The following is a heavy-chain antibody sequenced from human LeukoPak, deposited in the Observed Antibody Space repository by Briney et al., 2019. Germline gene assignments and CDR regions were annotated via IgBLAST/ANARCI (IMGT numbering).Heavy chain of an antibody. V-gene: IGHV3-21*04. Sequence: PGGSLRLSCAASGFTFSSYSMNWVRQAPGKGLEWVSSISSSSSYIYYADSVKGRFTISRDNSKNTLYLQMNSRRAEDTAVYYCANPPIDYSNSWYVFDYWGQGTLVTVSS. CDR1: GFTFSSYS. CDR2: ISSSSSYI. CDR3: ANPPIDYSNSWYVFDY. J-gene: IGHJ4*02. D-gene: IGHD6-13*01.